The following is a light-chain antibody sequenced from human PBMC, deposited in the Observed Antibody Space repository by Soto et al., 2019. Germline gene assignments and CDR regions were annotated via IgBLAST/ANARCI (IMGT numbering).Light chain of an antibody. CDR2: KGT. CDR1: SVVVGAYNS. J-gene: IGLJ1*01. V-gene: IGLV2-23*01. Sequence: QSVLAQPASVSGSPGQSVTISCTGTSVVVGAYNSVSWYQQHPDKAPQLMIYKGTQRPSGVSNRFSGSTSGNAASLTISGLQAGDEADYFCCSSAPESTYVFGTGTKLTVL. CDR3: CSSAPESTYV.